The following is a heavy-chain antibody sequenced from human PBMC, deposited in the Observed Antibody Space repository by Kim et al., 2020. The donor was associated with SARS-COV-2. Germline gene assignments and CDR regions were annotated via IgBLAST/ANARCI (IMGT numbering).Heavy chain of an antibody. J-gene: IGHJ4*02. CDR3: ARHTVTYPHQRGPFDY. V-gene: IGHV3-11*01. Sequence: SVKGRFTIARDNAKNSLYLQMNSLRAEDTAVYYCARHTVTYPHQRGPFDYWGQGTLVTVSS. D-gene: IGHD4-17*01.